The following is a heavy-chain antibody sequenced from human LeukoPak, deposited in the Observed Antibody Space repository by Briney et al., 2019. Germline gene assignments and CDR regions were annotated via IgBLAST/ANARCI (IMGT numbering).Heavy chain of an antibody. CDR3: ARDWKDYYDSRANWVDL. Sequence: ASVTVSFTASGYTFTVYYKPWVRQPPGQGLERVGWINPNRCERNYEKKCKGRVTMTQDTSIRTAYMEVSRLESDDTSVYYCARDWKDYYDSRANWVDLGCQGTLVTVSS. CDR1: GYTFTVYY. J-gene: IGHJ5*02. CDR2: INPNRCER. V-gene: IGHV1-2*02. D-gene: IGHD3-22*01.